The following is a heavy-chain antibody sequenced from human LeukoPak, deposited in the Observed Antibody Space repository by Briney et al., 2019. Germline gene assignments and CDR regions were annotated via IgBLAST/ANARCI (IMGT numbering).Heavy chain of an antibody. CDR1: GFTFSSYA. D-gene: IGHD3-10*01. CDR3: AKEGEELLWFGELRD. J-gene: IGHJ4*02. V-gene: IGHV3-30*04. Sequence: GGSLRLSCAASGFTFSSYAMHWVRQAPGKGLEWVAVISYDGSNKYYADSVKGRFTISRDNSKNTLYPQMNSLRAEDTAVYYCAKEGEELLWFGELRDWGQGTLVTVSS. CDR2: ISYDGSNK.